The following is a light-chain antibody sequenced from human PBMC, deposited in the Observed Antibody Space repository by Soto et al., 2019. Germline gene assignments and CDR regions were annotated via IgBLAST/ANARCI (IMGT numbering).Light chain of an antibody. J-gene: IGKJ1*01. CDR1: QSVDSNS. CDR2: GAS. CDR3: QQYGSSPRT. Sequence: SPGTLSVSKGEGGSLSCRASQSVDSNSLAWYQQKPGQAPRLLIHGASTRATGIPDRFSGGGSGTDFTLSINRLEAEDFAGYYCQQYGSSPRTFGQVTKVDI. V-gene: IGKV3-20*01.